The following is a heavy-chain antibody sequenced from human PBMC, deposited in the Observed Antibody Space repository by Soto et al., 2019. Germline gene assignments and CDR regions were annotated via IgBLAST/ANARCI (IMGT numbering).Heavy chain of an antibody. CDR2: IYHSGST. CDR1: GGSISSSNW. Sequence: PWETLSLTCAVSGGSISSSNWWSWVRQPPGKGLEWIGEIYHSGSTNYNPSLKSRVTISVDKSKNQFSLKLSSVTAADTAVYYCARANGSYPYYYYGMDVWGQGTTVTVSS. J-gene: IGHJ6*02. D-gene: IGHD1-26*01. CDR3: ARANGSYPYYYYGMDV. V-gene: IGHV4-4*02.